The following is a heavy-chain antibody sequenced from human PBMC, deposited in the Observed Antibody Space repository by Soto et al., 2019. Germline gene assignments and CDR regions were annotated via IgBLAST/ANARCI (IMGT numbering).Heavy chain of an antibody. D-gene: IGHD2-2*01. V-gene: IGHV3-23*01. CDR2: ISGSGGST. CDR1: GFTFSSYA. Sequence: EVQLLESGGGLVQPGGSLRLSCAASGFTFSSYAMSWVRQAPGKGLEWVSAISGSGGSTYYADSVKGRFTISRDNSKNTLYLQMNSLRAEDTAVYYCAKDTKGYCSSTSCWGFVYWGQGTLVTVSS. J-gene: IGHJ4*02. CDR3: AKDTKGYCSSTSCWGFVY.